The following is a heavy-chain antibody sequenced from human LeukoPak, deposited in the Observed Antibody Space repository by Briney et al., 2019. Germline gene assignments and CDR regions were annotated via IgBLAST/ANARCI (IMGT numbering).Heavy chain of an antibody. CDR3: ARGPSYCSSTSCYTADFDY. V-gene: IGHV4-34*01. CDR2: INHSGST. Sequence: SETLSLTCAVYGGSFSGYYWSWIRQPPGKGLEWIGEINHSGSTNYNPSLKSRVTISVDTSKNQFSLKLSSVTAADTAVYYCARGPSYCSSTSCYTADFDYWGQGTLVTVSS. CDR1: GGSFSGYY. D-gene: IGHD2-2*02. J-gene: IGHJ4*02.